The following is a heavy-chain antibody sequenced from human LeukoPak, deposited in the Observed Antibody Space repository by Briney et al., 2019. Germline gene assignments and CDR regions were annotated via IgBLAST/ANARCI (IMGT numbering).Heavy chain of an antibody. CDR2: IYHSGRS. J-gene: IGHJ4*02. V-gene: IGHV4-31*03. D-gene: IGHD2-8*02. CDR3: ARDQVECTGGTCQTRVGFDF. Sequence: PSETLSLTCTVSGDSISNGVKYWSWIRQHPGRGLEWIGYIYHSGRSYYNPSLKSRITMSVDTSKNQFSLNLSSVTAADTAVYYCARDQVECTGGTCQTRVGFDFWGQGTLVTVSS. CDR1: GDSISNGVKY.